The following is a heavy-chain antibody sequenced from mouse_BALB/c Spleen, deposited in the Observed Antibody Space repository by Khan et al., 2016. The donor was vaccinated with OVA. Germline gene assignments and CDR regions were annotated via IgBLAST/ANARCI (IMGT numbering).Heavy chain of an antibody. Sequence: EVQLQESGPGLVKPSQSLSLTCTVTGYSITSGYGWNWIRQFPGNKLEWMGYISHSGRPNYNPSPKRRIASTRATSKHQFFLQLNSVTTEDTATYYCARTASIKYWGQGTTLTVSS. CDR1: GYSITSGYG. V-gene: IGHV3-2*02. CDR2: ISHSGRP. D-gene: IGHD1-2*01. J-gene: IGHJ2*01. CDR3: ARTASIKY.